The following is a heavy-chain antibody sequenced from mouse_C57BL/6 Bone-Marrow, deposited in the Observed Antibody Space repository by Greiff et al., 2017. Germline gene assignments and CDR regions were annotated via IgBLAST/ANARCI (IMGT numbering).Heavy chain of an antibody. Sequence: VQLQQPGAELVKPGASVKLSCKASGYTFTSYWMHWVKQRPGQGLEWIGMIHPNSGSTNYNEKFKSKATLTVDKSSSTAYMQLSSLTSEDSAVYYCARSYGSSYVDYWGKGTTLTVSS. V-gene: IGHV1-64*01. CDR1: GYTFTSYW. J-gene: IGHJ2*01. CDR2: IHPNSGST. D-gene: IGHD1-1*01. CDR3: ARSYGSSYVDY.